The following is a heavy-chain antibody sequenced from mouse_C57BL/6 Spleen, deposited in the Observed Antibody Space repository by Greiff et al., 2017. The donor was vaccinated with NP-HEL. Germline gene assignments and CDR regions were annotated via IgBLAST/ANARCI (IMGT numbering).Heavy chain of an antibody. CDR2: IYPGDGDT. D-gene: IGHD1-1*01. V-gene: IGHV1-82*01. J-gene: IGHJ2*01. Sequence: QVQLQQSGPELVKPGASVKISCKASGYAFSSSWMNWVKQRPGKGLEWIGRIYPGDGDTNYNGKFKGKATLTADKSSSTAYMQLSSLTSEDSAVYFCARSDGSSPFFDYWGQGTTLTVSS. CDR3: ARSDGSSPFFDY. CDR1: GYAFSSSW.